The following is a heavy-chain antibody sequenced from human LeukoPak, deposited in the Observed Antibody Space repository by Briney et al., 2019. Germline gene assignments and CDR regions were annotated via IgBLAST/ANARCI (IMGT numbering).Heavy chain of an antibody. Sequence: PGGSLRLSCAASGFTFSSYSMNWVRQAPGKGLEWVSSISSSSSDIYYADSVKGRFTISRDNAKNSLYLQMNSLRAEDTAVYYCARDFVSVLTTASDAFDIWGQGTMVTVSS. CDR1: GFTFSSYS. CDR2: ISSSSSDI. V-gene: IGHV3-21*01. J-gene: IGHJ3*02. CDR3: ARDFVSVLTTASDAFDI. D-gene: IGHD1-1*01.